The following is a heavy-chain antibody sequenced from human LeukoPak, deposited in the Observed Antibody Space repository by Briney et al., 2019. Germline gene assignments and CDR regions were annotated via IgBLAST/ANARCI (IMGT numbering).Heavy chain of an antibody. D-gene: IGHD2-15*01. CDR2: ITTGSTFI. Sequence: PGGSLRLSCATSGFTFSSYNMNWVRQAPGKGLEWVSSITTGSTFISYADSVKGRFTISRDNSKNSLFLQMNSLRAEDTAVYYCAKSGLNRFDYWGQGTLVTVSS. CDR1: GFTFSSYN. CDR3: AKSGLNRFDY. J-gene: IGHJ4*02. V-gene: IGHV3-21*04.